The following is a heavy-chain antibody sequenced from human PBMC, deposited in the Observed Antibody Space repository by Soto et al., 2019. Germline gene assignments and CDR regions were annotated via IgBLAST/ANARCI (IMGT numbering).Heavy chain of an antibody. CDR3: ARCRGGANMIGPNDAFDI. V-gene: IGHV1-18*01. CDR1: GYTFTSYG. CDR2: ISAYNGNT. Sequence: ASVKVSCKASGYTFTSYGISWVRQAPGQGLEWMGWISAYNGNTNYAQKLQGRVTMTTDTSTSTAYMELRSLRSDDTAVYYCARCRGGANMIGPNDAFDIWGQGTMVTVSS. D-gene: IGHD3-22*01. J-gene: IGHJ3*02.